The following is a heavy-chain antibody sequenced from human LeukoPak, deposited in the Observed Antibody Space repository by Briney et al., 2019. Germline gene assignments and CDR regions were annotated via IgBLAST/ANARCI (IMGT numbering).Heavy chain of an antibody. CDR2: IIPIFGTA. Sequence: HWASVKVSCKASGGTFSSYAISWVRQAPGQGLEWMGGIIPIFGTANYAQKFQGRVTITTDESTSTAYMELSSLRSEDTAVYYCARSDPPEVPYYYYYMDVWGKGTTVTVSS. CDR1: GGTFSSYA. D-gene: IGHD4/OR15-4a*01. V-gene: IGHV1-69*05. J-gene: IGHJ6*03. CDR3: ARSDPPEVPYYYYYMDV.